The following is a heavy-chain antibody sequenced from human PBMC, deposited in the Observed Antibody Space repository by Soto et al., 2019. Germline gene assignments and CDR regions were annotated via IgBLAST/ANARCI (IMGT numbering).Heavy chain of an antibody. CDR3: ARHVSVIGFEYNFDQ. CDR2: IDYSGST. D-gene: IGHD3-10*01. Sequence: PSETLSLTCTVSGDSISSSGYYWAWIRQPPGKGREWIGNIDYSGSTYYNPSPESRVAFSVDTSKNQFSLKVTSVTAADTAVYYCARHVSVIGFEYNFDQWGKETLVTVSS. V-gene: IGHV4-39*01. J-gene: IGHJ4*02. CDR1: GDSISSSGYY.